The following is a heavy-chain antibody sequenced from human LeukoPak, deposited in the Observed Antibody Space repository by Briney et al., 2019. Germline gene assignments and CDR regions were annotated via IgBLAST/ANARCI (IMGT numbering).Heavy chain of an antibody. V-gene: IGHV3-53*01. Sequence: PGGSLRLSCAASGFTVSSKYMSWVRQAPGKGLEWVSVIYSGGSTYYADSVKGRFTISRDNSKNTLYLQMNSLRAEDTAVYYCARGCSSTSCGGFDYWGQGTLVTVSS. D-gene: IGHD2-2*01. CDR1: GFTVSSKY. J-gene: IGHJ4*02. CDR2: IYSGGST. CDR3: ARGCSSTSCGGFDY.